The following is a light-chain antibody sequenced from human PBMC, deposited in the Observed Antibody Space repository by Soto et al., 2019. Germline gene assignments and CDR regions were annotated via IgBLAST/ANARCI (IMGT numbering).Light chain of an antibody. CDR3: QQYNNWPPFT. V-gene: IGKV3-15*01. CDR1: QNIRSN. Sequence: EIVMTQSPGTLSVSPGERATLSCRASQNIRSNLAWYQQKPGQAPRLLIYETSTRAPGIPARFSGSGPGTEFTLTISSLQSEDFAVYHCQQYNNWPPFTFGPGTKVDIK. CDR2: ETS. J-gene: IGKJ3*01.